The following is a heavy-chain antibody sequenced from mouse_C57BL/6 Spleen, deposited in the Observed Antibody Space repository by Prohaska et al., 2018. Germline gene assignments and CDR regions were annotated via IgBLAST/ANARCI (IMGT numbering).Heavy chain of an antibody. Sequence: EVMLVESGGGLVKPGGSLKLSCAASGFTFISYTMSWVRQTQEKRLEWVAIISGGVGKTYYPDSVKGRFTISRDNAKNTLYLQMSSLRSEDTALYYCARRYGNPRYFDVWGTGNTVTVSS. CDR3: ARRYGNPRYFDV. D-gene: IGHD2-1*01. J-gene: IGHJ1*03. CDR2: ISGGVGKT. CDR1: GFTFISYT. V-gene: IGHV5-9*01.